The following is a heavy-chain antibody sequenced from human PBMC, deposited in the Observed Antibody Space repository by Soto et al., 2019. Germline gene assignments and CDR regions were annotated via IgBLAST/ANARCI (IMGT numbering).Heavy chain of an antibody. J-gene: IGHJ5*02. CDR1: GGSISSGDYY. CDR3: ARVGTYYDFWSGYSPGDWFDP. Sequence: SETLSLTCTVSGGSISSGDYYWSWIRQPPGKGLEWIGYIYYSGSTYYNPSLKSRVTISVDTSKNQFSLKLSSVTAADTAVYYCARVGTYYDFWSGYSPGDWFDPWGQGTLVT. V-gene: IGHV4-30-4*01. CDR2: IYYSGST. D-gene: IGHD3-3*01.